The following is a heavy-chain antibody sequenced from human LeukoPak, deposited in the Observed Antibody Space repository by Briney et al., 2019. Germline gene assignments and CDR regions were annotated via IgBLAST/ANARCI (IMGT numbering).Heavy chain of an antibody. CDR3: ARHLDYYGSGTYEF. CDR2: ISYSGST. Sequence: SETLSLTCIVSGGSISSYHWSWIRQPPGKGLEWIGYISYSGSTNYNPSLKSRVTISVDTSKNQFSLRLSSVTAADTAVYYCARHLDYYGSGTYEFWGQGTLVTVSS. CDR1: GGSISSYH. V-gene: IGHV4-59*08. J-gene: IGHJ4*02. D-gene: IGHD3-10*01.